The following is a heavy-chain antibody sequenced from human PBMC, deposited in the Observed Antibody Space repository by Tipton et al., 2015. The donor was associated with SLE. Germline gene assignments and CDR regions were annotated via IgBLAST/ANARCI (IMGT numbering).Heavy chain of an antibody. CDR3: ARGGTVFGVVLNWFDP. Sequence: TLSLTCTVSGGSMNTYYWNWIRQFPGKGLEWIGYFYYSGSANYNPSLKSRVTISLDKSKNQFSLKLTSVTAADTAVYYCARGGTVFGVVLNWFDPWGQGTLATVSS. CDR1: GGSMNTYY. CDR2: FYYSGSA. J-gene: IGHJ5*02. V-gene: IGHV4-59*01. D-gene: IGHD3-3*01.